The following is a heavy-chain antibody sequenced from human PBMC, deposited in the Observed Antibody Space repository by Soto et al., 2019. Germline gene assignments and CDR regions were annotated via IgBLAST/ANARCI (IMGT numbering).Heavy chain of an antibody. CDR1: GYTLTELS. CDR3: ATEVAGNHAFDI. J-gene: IGHJ3*02. Sequence: ASVKVSCKVSGYTLTELSMHWVRQAPGKGLEWMGGFDPEDGETICAQKFQGRVTMTEDTSTDTAYMELSSLRSENTAVYYCATEVAGNHAFDIWGQGTMATVSS. V-gene: IGHV1-24*01. CDR2: FDPEDGET. D-gene: IGHD6-19*01.